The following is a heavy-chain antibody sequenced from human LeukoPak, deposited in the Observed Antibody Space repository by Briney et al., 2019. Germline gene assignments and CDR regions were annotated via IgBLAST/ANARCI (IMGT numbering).Heavy chain of an antibody. V-gene: IGHV4-38-2*02. CDR1: GYSIRSGYH. CDR2: IYYSGST. CDR3: ASVRRGFGESSKYYSYYYMHV. J-gene: IGHJ6*03. D-gene: IGHD3-10*01. Sequence: SETLSLTCSVSGYSIRSGYHWAWIRQSPGKGLEWIGNIYYSGSTYYNPSLKSRVTISVDTSNNQFSLKLSAVTAADTAVYYCASVRRGFGESSKYYSYYYMHVWGNGTTVTIAS.